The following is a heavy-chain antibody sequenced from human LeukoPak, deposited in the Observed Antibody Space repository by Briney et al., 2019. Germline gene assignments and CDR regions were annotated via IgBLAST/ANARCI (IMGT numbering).Heavy chain of an antibody. CDR3: ARGNEWELLLSDY. D-gene: IGHD1-26*01. CDR2: INPNSGGT. CDR1: GYTFTGYY. V-gene: IGHV1-2*02. J-gene: IGHJ4*02. Sequence: GASVKVSCRASGYTFTGYYMHWVRQAPGQGLEWMGWINPNSGGTNYAQKFQGRVTMTRDTSISTAYMELSRLRSDDTAAYYCARGNEWELLLSDYWGQGTLVTVSS.